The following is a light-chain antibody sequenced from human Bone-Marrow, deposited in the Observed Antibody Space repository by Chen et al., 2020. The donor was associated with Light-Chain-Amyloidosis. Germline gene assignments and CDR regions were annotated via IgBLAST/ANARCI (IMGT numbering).Light chain of an antibody. V-gene: IGLV2-8*01. J-gene: IGLJ1*01. CDR1: SSDVGGYNF. CDR3: ASYAGTSLYV. CDR2: EVT. Sequence: QSRTPPPPPVAGSPRTPGTTPCTGSSSDVGGYNFVSWYQHHPGKAPKLMIYEVTKRPSGVPDRFSGSKSGNTASLTVSGLQAEDAADYYCASYAGTSLYVFGSGTKVTVL.